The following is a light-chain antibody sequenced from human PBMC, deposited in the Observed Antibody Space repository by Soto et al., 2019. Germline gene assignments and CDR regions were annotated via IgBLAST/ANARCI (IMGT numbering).Light chain of an antibody. Sequence: DIQMTQSPSTLSASVGDRVTITCRASQNISSWLAWYQQKPGKVPRLLIYMASGLHSGVPSRFSGSGSGTEFTLTISSVQPDYFATYYCQHYNSYPYTFGQGTKLEIK. V-gene: IGKV1-5*03. CDR2: MAS. CDR1: QNISSW. CDR3: QHYNSYPYT. J-gene: IGKJ2*01.